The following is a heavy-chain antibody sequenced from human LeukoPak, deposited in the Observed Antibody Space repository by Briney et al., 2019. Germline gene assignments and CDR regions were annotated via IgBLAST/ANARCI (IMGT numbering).Heavy chain of an antibody. D-gene: IGHD3-10*01. Sequence: SETLSLTCTVSGGSISSSSYYWGWIRQPPGKGLEWIGNIYYSGSTYYNPSLKSRVTISLDTSKNQFSLKLSSVAAADTAVYYCASVRRGFGESSKYYAYYYMGVWGKGTTVTISS. V-gene: IGHV4-39*01. CDR3: ASVRRGFGESSKYYAYYYMGV. J-gene: IGHJ6*03. CDR1: GGSISSSSYY. CDR2: IYYSGST.